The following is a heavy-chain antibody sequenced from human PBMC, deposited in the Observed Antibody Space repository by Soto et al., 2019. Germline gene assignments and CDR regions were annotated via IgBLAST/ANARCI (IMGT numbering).Heavy chain of an antibody. D-gene: IGHD6-19*01. Sequence: PGGSLRLSCAASGFTFSSYGMHWVRQAPGKGLEWVAVIWYDGSNKYYADSVKGRFTISRDNSKNTLYLQMNSLRAEDTAVYYSARDYSGGWLFDYGGREPLVTVSS. CDR1: GFTFSSYG. V-gene: IGHV3-33*01. CDR2: IWYDGSNK. CDR3: ARDYSGGWLFDY. J-gene: IGHJ4*02.